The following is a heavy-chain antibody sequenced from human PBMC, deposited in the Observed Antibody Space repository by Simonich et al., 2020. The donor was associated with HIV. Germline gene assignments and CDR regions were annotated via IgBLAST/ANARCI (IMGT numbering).Heavy chain of an antibody. CDR1: GGSFRDYY. J-gene: IGHJ4*02. CDR2: INHSGST. V-gene: IGHV4-34*01. Sequence: QVQLQQWGAGLLKPSETLSLTCAVYGGSFRDYYWSWIRQPPGKGLEWIGEINHSGSTNYNPSRKSRVTISVDTAKNQFSLKLSSVTAADTAVYYCARGFYQRLYYFDYWGQGTLVTVSS. D-gene: IGHD2-2*01. CDR3: ARGFYQRLYYFDY.